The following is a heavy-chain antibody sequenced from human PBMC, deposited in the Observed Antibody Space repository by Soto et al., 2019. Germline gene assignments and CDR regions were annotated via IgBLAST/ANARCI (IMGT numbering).Heavy chain of an antibody. Sequence: ASVKVSCKASGCTFTSYGISWVRQAPGQGLEWMGWISAYNGNTNYAQKLQGRVTMTTDTSTSTAYMELRSLRSDDTAVYYCARDFPPRYYDSSGYPDYWGQATLVTVSS. CDR1: GCTFTSYG. J-gene: IGHJ4*02. V-gene: IGHV1-18*01. CDR2: ISAYNGNT. CDR3: ARDFPPRYYDSSGYPDY. D-gene: IGHD3-22*01.